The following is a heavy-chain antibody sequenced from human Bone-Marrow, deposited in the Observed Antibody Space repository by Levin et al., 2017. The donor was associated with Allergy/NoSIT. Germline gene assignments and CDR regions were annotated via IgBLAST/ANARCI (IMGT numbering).Heavy chain of an antibody. CDR3: AREVGEWLQGNFDY. CDR1: GFTFSSYA. Sequence: QPGGSLRLSCAASGFTFSSYAMHWVRQAPGKGLEWVAVISYDGSNKYYADSVKGRFTISRDNSKNTLYLQMNSLRAEDTAVYYCAREVGEWLQGNFDYWGQGTLVTVSS. D-gene: IGHD3-3*01. CDR2: ISYDGSNK. J-gene: IGHJ4*02. V-gene: IGHV3-30-3*01.